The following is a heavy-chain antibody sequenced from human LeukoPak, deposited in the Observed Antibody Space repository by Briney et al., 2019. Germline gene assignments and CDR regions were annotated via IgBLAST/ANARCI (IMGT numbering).Heavy chain of an antibody. Sequence: SETLSLTCTVSGGSISSGGYYWSWIRQHPGKGLEWIGEINHSGSTNYNPSLKSRVTISVDTSKNQFSLKLSSVTAADTAVYYCARGAPDYYDSSGYYYVRWFDPWGQGALVTVSS. J-gene: IGHJ5*02. V-gene: IGHV4-31*03. CDR3: ARGAPDYYDSSGYYYVRWFDP. CDR2: INHSGST. D-gene: IGHD3-22*01. CDR1: GGSISSGGYY.